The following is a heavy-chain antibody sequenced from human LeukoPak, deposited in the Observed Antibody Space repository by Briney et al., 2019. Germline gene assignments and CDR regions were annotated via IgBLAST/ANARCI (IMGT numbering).Heavy chain of an antibody. CDR1: GFTFSSYG. J-gene: IGHJ4*02. CDR2: ISYDGNTQ. CDR3: AREGMTTVTSIDY. D-gene: IGHD4-17*01. Sequence: GGSLRLSCAASGFTFSSYGMHWVRQTPGKGLEWVAVISYDGNTQYYADPVKGRFSISRDNSKNTLYLQMNSLGAEDTAVYYCAREGMTTVTSIDYWGQGTLVTVSS. V-gene: IGHV3-30*03.